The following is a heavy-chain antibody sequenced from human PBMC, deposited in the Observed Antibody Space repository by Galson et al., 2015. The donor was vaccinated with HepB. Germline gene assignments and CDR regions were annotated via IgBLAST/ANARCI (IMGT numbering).Heavy chain of an antibody. J-gene: IGHJ4*02. CDR2: INPSGGST. CDR1: GYTFTSYY. V-gene: IGHV1-46*03. CDR3: AIPFTTCSSTSCYVTFDY. Sequence: SVKVSCKASGYTFTSYYMHWVRQAPGQGLEWMGIINPSGGSTSYAQKFQGRVTMTRDTSTSTVYMELSSLRSEDTAVYYCAIPFTTCSSTSCYVTFDYWGQGTLVTVSS. D-gene: IGHD2-2*01.